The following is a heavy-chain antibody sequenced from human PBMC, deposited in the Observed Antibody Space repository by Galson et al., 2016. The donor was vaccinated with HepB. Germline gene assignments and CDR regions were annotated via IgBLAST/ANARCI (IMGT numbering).Heavy chain of an antibody. V-gene: IGHV1-46*01. Sequence: SVKVSCKASGYTFTSYYMNWVRQAPGQGLEWMGLINPSGGGTNYAQNFRGRVTMTRDTSTNTVYMELSSLRSDDTAVYYCARALPFRLGESSSGGLDYWGQGTLVTVS. D-gene: IGHD3-16*01. CDR3: ARALPFRLGESSSGGLDY. CDR2: INPSGGGT. J-gene: IGHJ4*02. CDR1: GYTFTSYY.